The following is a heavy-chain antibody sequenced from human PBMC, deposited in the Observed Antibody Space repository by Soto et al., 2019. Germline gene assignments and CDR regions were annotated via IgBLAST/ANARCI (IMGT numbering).Heavy chain of an antibody. Sequence: SVKVSCKASGGTFSSYSISWVLQAPGQGLEWMGGIIPIFGTANYAQKFQGRVTITADESTSTASLELSSLRSDDTAVYYCAREGRGKKAGYNGLVSLGYWGQGTLVTVSS. CDR3: AREGRGKKAGYNGLVSLGY. CDR2: IIPIFGTA. CDR1: GGTFSSYS. V-gene: IGHV1-69*13. J-gene: IGHJ4*02. D-gene: IGHD2-2*02.